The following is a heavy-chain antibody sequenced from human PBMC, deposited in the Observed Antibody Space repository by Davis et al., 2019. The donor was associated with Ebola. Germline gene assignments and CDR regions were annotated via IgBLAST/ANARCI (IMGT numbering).Heavy chain of an antibody. D-gene: IGHD1-26*01. CDR1: GLTVRSNY. CDR2: IYSGGSS. V-gene: IGHV3-53*01. CDR3: ARDRGGTVDY. J-gene: IGHJ4*02. Sequence: GESLKISCAASGLTVRSNYMSWVRQAPGKGLEWVSVIYSGGSSYYADSVKDRFTLSRDTSKNMLYLQMNGLRADDTAVYYCARDRGGTVDYWGQGTLVTVSS.